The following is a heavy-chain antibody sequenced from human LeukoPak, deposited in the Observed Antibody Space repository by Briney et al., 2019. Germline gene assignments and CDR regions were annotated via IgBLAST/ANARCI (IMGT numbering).Heavy chain of an antibody. CDR2: ISSSSSYI. D-gene: IGHD6-13*01. CDR1: GFTFSSYS. V-gene: IGHV3-21*01. J-gene: IGHJ3*02. Sequence: PGGSLRLSCAASGFTFSSYSMNWVRQAPGKGLEWVSSISSSSSYIYYADSVKGRFTISRDNAKNSLYLQMNSLRAEDTAVYYCARDRIAAAGNRADAFDIWGQGTMVTVSS. CDR3: ARDRIAAAGNRADAFDI.